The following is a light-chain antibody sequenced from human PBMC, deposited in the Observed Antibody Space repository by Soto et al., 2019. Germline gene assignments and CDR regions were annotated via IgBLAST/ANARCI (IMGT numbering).Light chain of an antibody. CDR1: SGINVGSYR. CDR3: RIWHSGAWV. Sequence: QSVLTQPASLSASPGASASLTCTLRSGINVGSYRIYWYQQKTGSPPQYLLRYKSDSDKQQGSGVPSRFSGSKDASANAGILLISGLQSEDEADCHCRIWHSGAWVFGGGTKLTVL. J-gene: IGLJ3*02. V-gene: IGLV5-45*01. CDR2: YKSDSDK.